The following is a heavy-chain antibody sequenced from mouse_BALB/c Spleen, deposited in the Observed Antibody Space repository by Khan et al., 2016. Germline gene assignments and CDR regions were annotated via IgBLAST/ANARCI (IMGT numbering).Heavy chain of an antibody. Sequence: VQLKQSGAELVRPGALVKLSCKASGFNIKDYYLHWVKQRPEQGLEWVGWIDPENGHTIYDPKFQGKASMTADTSSNTGCLQLSSLTSEDTAVYYCSGEISYHTSRGFAYWGQGTLVTVSA. CDR1: GFNIKDYY. V-gene: IGHV14-1*02. CDR2: IDPENGHT. J-gene: IGHJ3*01. D-gene: IGHD2-12*01. CDR3: SGEISYHTSRGFAY.